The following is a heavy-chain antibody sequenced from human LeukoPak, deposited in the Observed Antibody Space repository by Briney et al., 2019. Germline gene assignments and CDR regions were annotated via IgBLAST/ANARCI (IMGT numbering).Heavy chain of an antibody. CDR2: INHGGST. Sequence: SETLSLTCAVYGGSFSGYYWSWIRQPPGKGLEWIGEINHGGSTNYNPSLKSRVTISVDTSKNQFSLKLSSVTAADTAVYYCARGRANWGQGTLVTVSS. V-gene: IGHV4-34*01. CDR3: ARGRAN. CDR1: GGSFSGYY. D-gene: IGHD3-10*01. J-gene: IGHJ4*02.